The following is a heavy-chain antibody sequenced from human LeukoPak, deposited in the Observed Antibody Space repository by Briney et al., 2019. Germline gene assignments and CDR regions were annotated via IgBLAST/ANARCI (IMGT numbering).Heavy chain of an antibody. D-gene: IGHD3-16*02. Sequence: PAASVKVSCKASGYTFTSYDINWVRQATGQGLEWMGWMNPNSGNTGYAQKFQGRVTMTRNTSISTANMELSSLRSEDTAVYYCARVTFGGVVADFDYWGQGTLVTVSS. J-gene: IGHJ4*02. CDR3: ARVTFGGVVADFDY. CDR2: MNPNSGNT. CDR1: GYTFTSYD. V-gene: IGHV1-8*01.